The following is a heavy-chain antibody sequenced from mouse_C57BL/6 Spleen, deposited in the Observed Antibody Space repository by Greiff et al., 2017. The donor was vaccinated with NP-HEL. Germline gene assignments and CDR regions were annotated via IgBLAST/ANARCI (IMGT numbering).Heavy chain of an antibody. V-gene: IGHV1-80*01. CDR3: ARKEANCYFDY. J-gene: IGHJ2*01. Sequence: LQESGAELVKPGASVKISCKASGYAFSSYWMNWVKQRPGKGLEWIGQIYPGDGDTNYNGKFKGKATLTADKSSSTAYMQLSSLTSEDSAVYFCARKEANCYFDYWGQGTTLTVSS. CDR1: GYAFSSYW. CDR2: IYPGDGDT. D-gene: IGHD4-1*01.